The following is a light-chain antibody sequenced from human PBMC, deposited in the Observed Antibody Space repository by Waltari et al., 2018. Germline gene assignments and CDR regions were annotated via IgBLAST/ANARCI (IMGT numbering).Light chain of an antibody. CDR3: ASYTTSSTWV. V-gene: IGLV2-14*01. Sequence: QSALTQPASVSGSPGQSITIYCPGSSRDGGGNMSACWYQEHPGKAPKLMLYDVNQGPSGVSNRFSGSKSGNTASLTISGLQAEDEADYYCASYTTSSTWVFGGGTKLTVL. CDR2: DVN. J-gene: IGLJ3*02. CDR1: SRDGGGNMS.